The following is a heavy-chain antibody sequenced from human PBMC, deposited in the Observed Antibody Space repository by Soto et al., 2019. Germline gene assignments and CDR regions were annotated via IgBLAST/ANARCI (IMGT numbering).Heavy chain of an antibody. V-gene: IGHV1-69*13. J-gene: IGHJ6*02. D-gene: IGHD2-15*01. CDR1: GGTFSSYL. CDR2: IIPMFGTA. CDR3: ARDPQPSVLTGGIAGYHGLDV. Sequence: SVKVSCKASGGTFSSYLISWVRQAPGQGLEWMGGIIPMFGTANYAQKFQGRVTITADESTSTAYMELSSLRSEDTALYYCARDPQPSVLTGGIAGYHGLDVWGQGTTVTVSS.